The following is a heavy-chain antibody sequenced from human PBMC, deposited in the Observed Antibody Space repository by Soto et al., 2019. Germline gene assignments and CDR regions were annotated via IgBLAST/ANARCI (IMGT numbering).Heavy chain of an antibody. Sequence: QVQLVESGGGVVQPGRSLRLSCAASGFIFSTYGMHWVRKASGKGLEWVAVIWYDGSNKYYADSVRGRFTISRDNSKNTLFLQLNSLRVEDTAVYYCDRAVAPFDYWGQAPLITVSS. CDR3: DRAVAPFDY. D-gene: IGHD2-15*01. CDR1: GFIFSTYG. J-gene: IGHJ4*02. CDR2: IWYDGSNK. V-gene: IGHV3-33*01.